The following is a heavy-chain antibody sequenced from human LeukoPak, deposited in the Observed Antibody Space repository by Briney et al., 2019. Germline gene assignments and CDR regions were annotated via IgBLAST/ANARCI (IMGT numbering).Heavy chain of an antibody. J-gene: IGHJ6*03. CDR1: GGSISSYY. CDR2: IYTSGST. V-gene: IGHV4-4*07. CDR3: ARDRFDDSSGYYYHYYYYMDV. D-gene: IGHD3-22*01. Sequence: SETLSLTCTVSGGSISSYYWSWIRQPAGKGLEWIGRIYTSGSTNYNPSLKSRVTMSVDTSKNQFSLKVSSVTAADTAVYYCARDRFDDSSGYYYHYYYYMDVWGKGTTVTVSS.